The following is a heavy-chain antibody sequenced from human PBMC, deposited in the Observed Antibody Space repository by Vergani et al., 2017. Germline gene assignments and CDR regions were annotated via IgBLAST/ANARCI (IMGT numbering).Heavy chain of an antibody. J-gene: IGHJ3*02. CDR2: INSDGSST. CDR3: ARVTWNHDAFDI. V-gene: IGHV3-74*01. CDR1: GFTFSSYW. D-gene: IGHD1-14*01. Sequence: EVQLVESGGGLVQPGGSLRLSCAASGFTFSSYWMHWVRQAPGKGLVWVSRINSDGSSTSYADSVKGRFTISRDNAKNTLYLQMNRLRAEDTAVYYCARVTWNHDAFDIWGQGTMVTVSS.